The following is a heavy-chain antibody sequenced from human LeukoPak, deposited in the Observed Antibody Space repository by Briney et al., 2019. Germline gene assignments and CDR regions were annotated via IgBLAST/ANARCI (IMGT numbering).Heavy chain of an antibody. Sequence: SETLSLTCAVYGGSFSGYYWSWIRQPPGKGLEWIGEINHSGSTNYNPSLKSRVTISVDTSKNQFSLKLSSVTAADTAVYHCARSTGRDGFNRLYYFDYWGQGALVTVSS. J-gene: IGHJ4*02. CDR3: ARSTGRDGFNRLYYFDY. CDR1: GGSFSGYY. V-gene: IGHV4-34*01. D-gene: IGHD5-24*01. CDR2: INHSGST.